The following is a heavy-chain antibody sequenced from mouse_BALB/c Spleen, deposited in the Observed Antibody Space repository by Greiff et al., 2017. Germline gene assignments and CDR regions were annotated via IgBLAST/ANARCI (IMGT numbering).Heavy chain of an antibody. CDR2: ISYSGST. Sequence: VQLKESGPGLVKPSQSLSLTCTVTGYSITSDYAWNWIRQFPGNKLEWMGYISYSGSTSYNPSLKSRISITRDTSKNQFFLQLNSVTTEDTATYDCARRVYYGPFDYWGQGTTLTVSS. V-gene: IGHV3-2*02. CDR3: ARRVYYGPFDY. J-gene: IGHJ2*01. D-gene: IGHD1-2*01. CDR1: GYSITSDYA.